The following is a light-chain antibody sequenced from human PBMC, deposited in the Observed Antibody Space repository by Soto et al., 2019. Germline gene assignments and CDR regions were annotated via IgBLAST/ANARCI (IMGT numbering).Light chain of an antibody. J-gene: IGKJ1*01. CDR2: GAS. Sequence: EIVLKQSLGTLSLYQRKRATLPCGASQSVSSRYLAWCQQNPGQAPRLLIYGASSRATGIPARFSGSGSGTDFTLTICCLEPEEFTVYYCQDYGGSQETFSQVAKVDI. V-gene: IGKV3-20*01. CDR3: QDYGGSQET. CDR1: QSVSSRY.